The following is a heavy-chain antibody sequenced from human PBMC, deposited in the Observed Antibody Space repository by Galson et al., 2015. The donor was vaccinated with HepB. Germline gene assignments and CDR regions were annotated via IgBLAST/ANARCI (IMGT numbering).Heavy chain of an antibody. D-gene: IGHD6-19*01. Sequence: ETLSLTCTVSGDSITSYYWSWIRQPPGKGLEWIGYIYYNGITNYNPSLKSRVTISLDTSQNQFSLKLNSVTAADTAVYYCARDSTIGWYWIDFWGQGTLVTVSS. J-gene: IGHJ4*02. CDR3: ARDSTIGWYWIDF. CDR2: IYYNGIT. CDR1: GDSITSYY. V-gene: IGHV4-59*01.